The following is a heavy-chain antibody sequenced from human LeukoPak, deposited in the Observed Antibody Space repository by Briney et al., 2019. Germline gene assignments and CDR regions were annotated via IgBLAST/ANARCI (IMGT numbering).Heavy chain of an antibody. J-gene: IGHJ4*02. V-gene: IGHV5-51*01. Sequence: GESLKISCKGSGYSFTSSWIGWVRQMAGTGLEWMGIIYPGDSDTRYSPSFQGQVTISADKSISTAYLQWSSLKASDTAMYYCAIYSDTYYFDHWGQGTLVTVSS. CDR2: IYPGDSDT. D-gene: IGHD1-26*01. CDR3: AIYSDTYYFDH. CDR1: GYSFTSSW.